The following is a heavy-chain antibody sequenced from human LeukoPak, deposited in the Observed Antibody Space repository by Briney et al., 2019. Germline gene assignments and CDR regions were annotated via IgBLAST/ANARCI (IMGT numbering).Heavy chain of an antibody. CDR3: ARTNLLVAFDI. CDR2: IYSGGST. V-gene: IGHV3-53*04. CDR1: GFTFDDYA. J-gene: IGHJ3*02. Sequence: GGSLRLSCAASGFTFDDYAMHWVRQAPGKGLEWVSVIYSGGSTYYADSVKGRFTISRHNSKNTLYLQMNSLRAEDTAVYYCARTNLLVAFDIWGQGTMVTVSS.